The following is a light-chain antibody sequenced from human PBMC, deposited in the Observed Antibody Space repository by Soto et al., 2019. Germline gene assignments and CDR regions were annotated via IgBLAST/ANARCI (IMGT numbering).Light chain of an antibody. Sequence: QSALTQPASVSGSPGQSITISCTGTSSDVGGYNYVSWYQQHPGKAPKLMIYEVANRPSAVSNRFSGSKSGNTASLTISGLQAEDEADYYCSSYTSSSTDVVIGGGTKLTVL. V-gene: IGLV2-14*01. CDR3: SSYTSSSTDVV. J-gene: IGLJ2*01. CDR2: EVA. CDR1: SSDVGGYNY.